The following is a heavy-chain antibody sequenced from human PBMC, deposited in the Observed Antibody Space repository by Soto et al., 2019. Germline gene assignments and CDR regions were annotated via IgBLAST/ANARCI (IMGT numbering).Heavy chain of an antibody. CDR1: GFTFTNYG. V-gene: IGHV3-33*01. J-gene: IGHJ4*02. D-gene: IGHD1-26*01. Sequence: QVQLVESGGGVVQPGRSLRLSCAASGFTFTNYGMHWVRQAPGKGLEWVAVIWYDGSNKYYADSVKGRFTISKDNSQNTLYLQMNNLSSEDTAMYYCTRDPYGGSRYYFDSWGQGTLVTVSS. CDR2: IWYDGSNK. CDR3: TRDPYGGSRYYFDS.